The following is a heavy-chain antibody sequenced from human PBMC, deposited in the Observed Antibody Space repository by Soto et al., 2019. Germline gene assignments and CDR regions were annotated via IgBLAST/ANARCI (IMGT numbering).Heavy chain of an antibody. V-gene: IGHV3-30-3*01. D-gene: IGHD1-20*01. CDR2: ISDDGSNK. CDR1: GFTFSSYA. J-gene: IGHJ4*02. Sequence: QVQLVESGGGVVQPGRSLRLSCAASGFTFSSYAMHWVREAPGKGLEWVAGISDDGSNKYYADSVKGRFTISRDNAKNPLYLQMNSLRAEDTAVYYCATTGVGILYYFDYWGQGTLVTVSS. CDR3: ATTGVGILYYFDY.